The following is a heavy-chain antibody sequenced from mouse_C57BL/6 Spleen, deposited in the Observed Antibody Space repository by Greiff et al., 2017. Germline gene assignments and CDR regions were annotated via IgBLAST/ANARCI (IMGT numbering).Heavy chain of an antibody. CDR3: ASADLLLRSDYYAMDY. CDR2: ISSGSSTI. CDR1: GFTFSDYG. J-gene: IGHJ4*01. Sequence: EVKLVESGGGLVKPGGSLKLSCAASGFTFSDYGMHWVRQAPEKGLEWVAYISSGSSTIYYADTVKGRFTISRDNAKTPLFLQRPSLRSEDTAMYYCASADLLLRSDYYAMDYWGQGTSVTVSS. V-gene: IGHV5-17*01. D-gene: IGHD1-1*01.